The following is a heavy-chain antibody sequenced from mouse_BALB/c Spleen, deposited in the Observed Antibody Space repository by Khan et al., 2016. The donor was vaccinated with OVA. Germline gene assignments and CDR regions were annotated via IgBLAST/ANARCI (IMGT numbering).Heavy chain of an antibody. D-gene: IGHD1-1*01. J-gene: IGHJ2*01. CDR3: AREITSLVDS. V-gene: IGHV9-3*02. CDR2: INTDTGEP. Sequence: QIQLVQSGPELKKPGETIKISCKASGYTFTNYGMNWVKQAPGKGLKWMGWINTDTGEPTYAEEFKGRFAFSLETSASTAHLQINNLKNEDTATYFCAREITSLVDSWGQGTTLTVSS. CDR1: GYTFTNYG.